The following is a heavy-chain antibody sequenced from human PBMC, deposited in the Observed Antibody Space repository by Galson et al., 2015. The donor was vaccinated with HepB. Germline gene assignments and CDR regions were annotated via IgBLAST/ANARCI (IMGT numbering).Heavy chain of an antibody. CDR3: ASYPGGAMVTFDY. CDR1: GGSISSSSYY. CDR2: IYYSGST. D-gene: IGHD5-18*01. J-gene: IGHJ4*02. V-gene: IGHV4-39*01. Sequence: SETLSLTCTVSGGSISSSSYYWGWIRQPPGKGLEWIGSIYYSGSTYYNPSLKSRVTISVDTSKNQFSLKLSSVTAADTAVYYCASYPGGAMVTFDYWGQGTLVTVSS.